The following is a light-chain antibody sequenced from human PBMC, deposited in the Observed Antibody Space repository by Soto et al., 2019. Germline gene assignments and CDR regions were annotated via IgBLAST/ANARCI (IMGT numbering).Light chain of an antibody. Sequence: DIVMTQSPDSLAVSLGERATINCKSSQSVLYSSKNKNSLVWYQQKPGQPPKLLIYCASTRESGVPDRFSGSGSGTDFTLTISSLRAEDVAFYYCQQHYSDPLTFGGGTKVEIK. CDR3: QQHYSDPLT. CDR2: CAS. V-gene: IGKV4-1*01. CDR1: QSVLYSSKNKNS. J-gene: IGKJ4*01.